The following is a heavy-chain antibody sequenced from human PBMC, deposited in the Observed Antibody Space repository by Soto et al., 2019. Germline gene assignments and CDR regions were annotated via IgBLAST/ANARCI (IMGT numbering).Heavy chain of an antibody. CDR2: ISYDGSNK. Sequence: QVQLVESGGGVVQPGRSLRLSCAASGFTFSSYGMHWVRQAPGKGLEWVAVISYDGSNKYYADSVKGRFTISRDNSKNTLYLQMNSLRAEDTAVYYCAKDPAAGNWFDTWGQGTLVTVSS. D-gene: IGHD6-13*01. CDR3: AKDPAAGNWFDT. V-gene: IGHV3-30*18. J-gene: IGHJ5*02. CDR1: GFTFSSYG.